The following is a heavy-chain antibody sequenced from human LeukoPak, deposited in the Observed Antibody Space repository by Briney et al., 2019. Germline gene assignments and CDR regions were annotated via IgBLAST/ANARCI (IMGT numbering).Heavy chain of an antibody. CDR3: ARQGCSTTSCYDY. Sequence: SETLSFTCTVSGGSISSSSYYWGWIRQPPGKGLEWIGSIYYSGSTYYNPSLKSRVTISVDTSKNQFSLRLSSVTAADTALYYCARQGCSTTSCYDYWGQGTLVTVSS. CDR1: GGSISSSSYY. D-gene: IGHD2-2*01. CDR2: IYYSGST. J-gene: IGHJ4*02. V-gene: IGHV4-39*01.